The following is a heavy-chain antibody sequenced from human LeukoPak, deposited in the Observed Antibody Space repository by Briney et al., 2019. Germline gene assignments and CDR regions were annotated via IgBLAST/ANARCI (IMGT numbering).Heavy chain of an antibody. Sequence: GGSLRLPCAASGFTFSSYSMNWVRQAPGKGLEWVSSISSSSSYIYYADSVKGRFTISRDNAKNSLYLQMNSLRAEDTAVYYCARAGGSGKNFWGQGTLVTVSS. CDR1: GFTFSSYS. J-gene: IGHJ4*02. CDR3: ARAGGSGKNF. CDR2: ISSSSSYI. V-gene: IGHV3-21*01. D-gene: IGHD3-10*01.